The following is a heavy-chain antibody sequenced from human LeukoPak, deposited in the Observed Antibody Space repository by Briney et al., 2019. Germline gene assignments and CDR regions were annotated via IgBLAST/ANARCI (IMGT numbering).Heavy chain of an antibody. CDR3: AKLTIVVVTPIDY. Sequence: GGSLRLSCAASGFTFSSYAMSWVRQAPGKGLEWVSAISGSGGSTYYADSVKGRFTISRDNSKSTLYLQMNSLRAEDTAVYYCAKLTIVVVTPIDYWGQGTLVTVSS. CDR2: ISGSGGST. D-gene: IGHD3-22*01. V-gene: IGHV3-23*01. CDR1: GFTFSSYA. J-gene: IGHJ4*02.